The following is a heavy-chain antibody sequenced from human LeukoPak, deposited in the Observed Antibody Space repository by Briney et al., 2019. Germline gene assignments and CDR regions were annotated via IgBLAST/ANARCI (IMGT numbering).Heavy chain of an antibody. CDR3: ARDSPTRYFDWLWNWFDP. CDR2: ISAYNGNT. V-gene: IGHV1-18*01. CDR1: GYTFTSYG. J-gene: IGHJ5*02. Sequence: GASVKVSCKASGYTFTSYGISWVRQAPGQGLEWMGWISAYNGNTNYAQKLQGRVTMTTDTSTSTAYMELRSLRPDDTAVYYCARDSPTRYFDWLWNWFDPWGQGTLVTVSS. D-gene: IGHD3-9*01.